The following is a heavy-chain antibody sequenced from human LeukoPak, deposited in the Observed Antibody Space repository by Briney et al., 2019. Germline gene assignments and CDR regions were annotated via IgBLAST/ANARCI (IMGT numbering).Heavy chain of an antibody. D-gene: IGHD6-13*01. Sequence: SETLSLNCTVSGGSLRSYYWSWIRQPAGKGLEWIGRIYSSGSTNYNPSLKSRVTMSVDTSKNQFSLDVNSVTAADTAVYYCARDSSTWRSFDSWGQGTLVTVSS. V-gene: IGHV4-4*07. CDR2: IYSSGST. CDR1: GGSLRSYY. J-gene: IGHJ4*02. CDR3: ARDSSTWRSFDS.